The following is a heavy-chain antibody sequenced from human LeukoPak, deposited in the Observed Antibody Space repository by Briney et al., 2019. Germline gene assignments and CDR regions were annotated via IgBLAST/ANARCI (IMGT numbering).Heavy chain of an antibody. D-gene: IGHD6-13*01. Sequence: SETLSLTCAVYGGSFSGYYWSWIRQPPGKGLEWIGEINHSGSTNYNPSLKSRVTISVDTSKNQFSLKLSSVTAADTAVYYCARGLGSSSWYSYYYYYYMDVWGKGTTVTVSS. V-gene: IGHV4-34*01. CDR3: ARGLGSSSWYSYYYYYYMDV. CDR1: GGSFSGYY. J-gene: IGHJ6*03. CDR2: INHSGST.